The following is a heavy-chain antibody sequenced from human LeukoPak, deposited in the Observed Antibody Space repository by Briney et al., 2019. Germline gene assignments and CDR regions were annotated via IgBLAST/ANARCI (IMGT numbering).Heavy chain of an antibody. CDR2: IYTTGRT. V-gene: IGHV4-4*07. D-gene: IGHD3-16*02. CDR1: GGSISSYW. J-gene: IGHJ4*02. CDR3: ARAGYTISSYRFDY. Sequence: SETLSLTCSVSGGSISSYWWSWIRQPAGRGLEFIGRIYTTGRTNYNPSLKSRVSMSVDTSKNKFSLELRSVTAADTAVYFCARAGYTISSYRFDYWGQGALVTVSS.